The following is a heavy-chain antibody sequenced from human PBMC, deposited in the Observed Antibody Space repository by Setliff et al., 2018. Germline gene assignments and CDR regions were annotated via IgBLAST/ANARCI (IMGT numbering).Heavy chain of an antibody. CDR2: IYYSGST. Sequence: SETLSLTCTVSGGSISSGGYYWSWIRQHPGKGLEWIGYIYYSGSTYYNPSLKSRVTISVDTSKNQFSLHLQMNSLRTEDTALYYCSKDIWRRSGCGYWGQGTLVTVSS. J-gene: IGHJ4*02. D-gene: IGHD6-19*01. V-gene: IGHV4-31*03. CDR1: GGSISSGGYY. CDR3: SKDIWRRSGCGY.